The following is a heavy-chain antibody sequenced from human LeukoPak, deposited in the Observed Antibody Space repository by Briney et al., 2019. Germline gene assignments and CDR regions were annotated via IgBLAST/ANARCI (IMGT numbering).Heavy chain of an antibody. J-gene: IGHJ4*02. CDR3: ARDLGGGPFY. Sequence: PGGSLRLSCAASGFTFSSYAMSWVRQAPGKGLEWVSLINDSGGNTYYADSVKGRFTISRDNSKNTLFLQMSSLRAEDTAVYYCARDLGGGPFYWGQGTLVTVSS. V-gene: IGHV3-23*01. D-gene: IGHD2-15*01. CDR1: GFTFSSYA. CDR2: INDSGGNT.